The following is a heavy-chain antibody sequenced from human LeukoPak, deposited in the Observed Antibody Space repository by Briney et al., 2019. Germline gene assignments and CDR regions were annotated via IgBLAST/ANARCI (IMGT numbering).Heavy chain of an antibody. Sequence: PGRSLRLSCAASGFTFSSYGMHWVRQAPGKGLEWVAVIWYDGSNKYYADSVKGRFTISRDNSKNTLYLQMNSLGAEDTAVYYCAKGAYYDFWSGYFSPLDAFDIWGQGTMVTVSS. J-gene: IGHJ3*02. CDR2: IWYDGSNK. V-gene: IGHV3-33*06. CDR3: AKGAYYDFWSGYFSPLDAFDI. D-gene: IGHD3-3*01. CDR1: GFTFSSYG.